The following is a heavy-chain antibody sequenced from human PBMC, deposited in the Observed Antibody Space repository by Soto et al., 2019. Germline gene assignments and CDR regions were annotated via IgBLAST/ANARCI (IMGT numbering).Heavy chain of an antibody. Sequence: GGSLRLSCAASGFTFDDYAMHWVRQAPGKGLEWVSGISWNSGSIGYADSVKGRFTISRDNAKNSLYLQMNSLRAEDTAVYHCAKVTNMVRGAAIFDYWGPGPLVTVSS. D-gene: IGHD3-10*01. CDR1: GFTFDDYA. CDR3: AKVTNMVRGAAIFDY. CDR2: ISWNSGSI. V-gene: IGHV3-9*01. J-gene: IGHJ4*02.